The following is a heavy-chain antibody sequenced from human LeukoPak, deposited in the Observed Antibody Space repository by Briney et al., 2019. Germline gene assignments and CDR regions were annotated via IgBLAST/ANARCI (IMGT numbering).Heavy chain of an antibody. CDR3: AILAVAGPIDY. CDR1: GGTFSSYA. D-gene: IGHD6-19*01. J-gene: IGHJ4*02. V-gene: IGHV1-69*05. CDR2: IIPIFGTA. Sequence: SVKVSCKASGGTFSSYAISWVRQAPGQGLEWMGGIIPIFGTANYAQKFQGRVTITTDESTSTAYVELSSLRSKDTAVYYCAILAVAGPIDYWGQGTLVTVSS.